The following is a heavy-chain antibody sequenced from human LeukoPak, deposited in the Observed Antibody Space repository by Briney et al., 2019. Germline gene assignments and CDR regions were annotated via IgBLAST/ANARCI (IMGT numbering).Heavy chain of an antibody. Sequence: GGSLRLSCAASGFTFSNAWMSWVRQAPGKGLEWVGRIKIKTDGGTTDYAAPVKGRFTISRDDSKNTLYLQMNSLRPEDTAVYYCGKGNEIDYWGPGTLVTVSS. D-gene: IGHD1-1*01. CDR2: IKIKTDGGTT. V-gene: IGHV3-15*01. CDR1: GFTFSNAW. CDR3: GKGNEIDY. J-gene: IGHJ4*02.